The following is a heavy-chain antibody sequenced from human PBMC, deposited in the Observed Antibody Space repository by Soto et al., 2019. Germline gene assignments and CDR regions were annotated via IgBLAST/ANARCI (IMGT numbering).Heavy chain of an antibody. V-gene: IGHV1-24*01. CDR1: GHTLTELS. J-gene: IGHJ6*02. Sequence: QVQLVQSGAEVKTPGASVKVSCRLSGHTLTELSMHWVRQAHGKGLEWMGGFDPEDGGTFYAQKFQGRLTMTEDPSIETAYMELTFLRSEDTAVYFCARDLCPLGSGSPCPTFGMDLWGQGTTVAVSS. D-gene: IGHD3-10*01. CDR2: FDPEDGGT. CDR3: ARDLCPLGSGSPCPTFGMDL.